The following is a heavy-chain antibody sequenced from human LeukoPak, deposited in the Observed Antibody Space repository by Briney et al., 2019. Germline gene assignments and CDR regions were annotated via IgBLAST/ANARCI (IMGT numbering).Heavy chain of an antibody. Sequence: GGSLRLSCAASGFTFSSYWMHWVRHGPGNGMVWVSGIHRDGSSTIYADSMKGRLTISRDNATNTPYLQMNSLRAEDTAVYYCTRDLENSWGQGTLVTVSS. J-gene: IGHJ4*02. CDR3: TRDLENS. CDR2: IHRDGSST. CDR1: GFTFSSYW. V-gene: IGHV3-74*01. D-gene: IGHD1-1*01.